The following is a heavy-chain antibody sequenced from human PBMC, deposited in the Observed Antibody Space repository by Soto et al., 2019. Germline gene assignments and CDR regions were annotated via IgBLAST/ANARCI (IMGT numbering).Heavy chain of an antibody. Sequence: QITLKESGPTLVRPTQTLTLTCTFSGSSLSTSGVGVGWIRQSPGKALEWLALIFWDDDKRYSPSLKSRLSITKGTSKNQVVLTMTKTDPVDAGTYYCTPHGYYSYGMDVWGQGTTVTVSS. V-gene: IGHV2-5*02. J-gene: IGHJ6*02. CDR1: GSSLSTSGVG. CDR2: IFWDDDK. CDR3: TPHGYYSYGMDV.